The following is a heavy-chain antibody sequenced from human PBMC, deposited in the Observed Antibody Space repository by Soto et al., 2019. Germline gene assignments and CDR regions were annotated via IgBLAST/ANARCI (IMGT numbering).Heavy chain of an antibody. CDR3: AREGLYSNTRDPLFDY. CDR2: IIPIFGTA. D-gene: IGHD4-4*01. CDR1: GGTFSSYA. Sequence: QVQLVQSGAEVKKPGSSVKVSCKASGGTFSSYAISWVRQAPGQGLVWMGGIIPIFGTANYAQKFQGRVTITADESTSTAYMELSSMRSEDTSVYYCAREGLYSNTRDPLFDYWGQGTLVTVSS. J-gene: IGHJ4*02. V-gene: IGHV1-69*01.